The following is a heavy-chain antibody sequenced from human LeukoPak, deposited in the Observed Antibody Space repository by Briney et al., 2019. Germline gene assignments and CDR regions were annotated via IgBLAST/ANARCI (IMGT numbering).Heavy chain of an antibody. Sequence: SETLSLTCAVYGGSFSGYYWSWIRQPPGKGLEWIGEINHSGSTNYNPSLKSRVTISVDTSKNQFSLKLSSVTAADTAVYYCARTMESGYSYGYYYYYYMDVWGKGTTVTVSS. CDR3: ARTMESGYSYGYYYYYYMDV. CDR2: INHSGST. J-gene: IGHJ6*03. D-gene: IGHD5-18*01. CDR1: GGSFSGYY. V-gene: IGHV4-34*01.